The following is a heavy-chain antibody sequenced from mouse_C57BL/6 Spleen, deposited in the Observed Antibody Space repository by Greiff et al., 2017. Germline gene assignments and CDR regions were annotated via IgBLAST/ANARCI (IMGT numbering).Heavy chain of an antibody. CDR3: ASGSSYLDY. V-gene: IGHV5-9*01. Sequence: EVQLVESGGGLVKPGGSLKLSCAASGFTFSSYTMSWVRQTPEKRLEWVATISGGGGNTYYPDSVKGRFTISRDNAKNTLYLQMSSLRSEDTALYYCASGSSYLDYWGQGTTLTVSS. CDR2: ISGGGGNT. CDR1: GFTFSSYT. J-gene: IGHJ2*01. D-gene: IGHD1-1*01.